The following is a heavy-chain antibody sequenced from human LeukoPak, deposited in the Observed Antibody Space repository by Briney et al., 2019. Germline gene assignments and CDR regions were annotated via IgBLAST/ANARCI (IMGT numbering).Heavy chain of an antibody. CDR2: IYYSGST. CDR3: ARAGQFISARPITFDY. D-gene: IGHD6-6*01. V-gene: IGHV4-59*01. J-gene: IGHJ4*02. Sequence: SETLSRTCTVSGGSISNYYWCWIRQPPDKGLEWIGDIYYSGSTNSNPSLKSRVTISLDTSKNQFSLKLSSVTAADTAVYYCARAGQFISARPITFDYWGQGSLVTVSS. CDR1: GGSISNYY.